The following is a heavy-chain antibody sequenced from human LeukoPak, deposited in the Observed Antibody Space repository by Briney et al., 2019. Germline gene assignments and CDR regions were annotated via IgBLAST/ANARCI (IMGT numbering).Heavy chain of an antibody. D-gene: IGHD3-22*01. V-gene: IGHV3-23*01. J-gene: IGHJ4*02. CDR2: ISGSGGST. Sequence: GGSLRLSCAASGFTFSSYAMSWVRQAPGKGLEWVSAISGSGGSTYYADSVKGRFTISRDNSKNTLYLQMNSLRAEDTAVYYCAAREGQYYYDSSGYYPFDYWGQGTLVTVSP. CDR3: AAREGQYYYDSSGYYPFDY. CDR1: GFTFSSYA.